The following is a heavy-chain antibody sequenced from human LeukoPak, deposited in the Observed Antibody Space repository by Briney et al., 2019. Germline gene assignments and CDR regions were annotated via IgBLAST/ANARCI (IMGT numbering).Heavy chain of an antibody. Sequence: ASVKVSCKVSGYVFGAYGLSWVRQAPDQGLEWLGWIAPYEGDTQYTPKLQDRITLTADTATTTVYMELRSLREDDSAVYYCASNFIRTGYFGEYYLHWGQGTQVVVSS. CDR3: ASNFIRTGYFGEYYLH. CDR2: IAPYEGDT. D-gene: IGHD3-9*01. J-gene: IGHJ1*01. CDR1: GYVFGAYG. V-gene: IGHV1-18*01.